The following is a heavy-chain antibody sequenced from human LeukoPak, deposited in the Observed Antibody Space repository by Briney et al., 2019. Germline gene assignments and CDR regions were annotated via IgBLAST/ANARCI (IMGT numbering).Heavy chain of an antibody. CDR1: GYSITSGYY. J-gene: IGHJ6*02. Sequence: SETLSLTCTVSGYSITSGYYWGWIRQPPGKGLEWIGSGYSSGSTYYNPSLKSRVIISVDRSNNQFSLKLSSVTAADTAVYYCARGNIVNADVWGQGTTVTVSS. CDR2: GYSSGST. CDR3: ARGNIVNADV. D-gene: IGHD2/OR15-2a*01. V-gene: IGHV4-38-2*02.